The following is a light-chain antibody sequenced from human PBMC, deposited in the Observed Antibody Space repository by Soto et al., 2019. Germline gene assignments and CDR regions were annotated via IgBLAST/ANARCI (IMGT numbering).Light chain of an antibody. J-gene: IGKJ2*01. CDR2: GSS. V-gene: IGKV3-20*01. Sequence: EVVLTQSPGTLSLSPGERATLSCRASQSVSNNYLAWYQQKPGQSPKLLIFGSSDRATGIPDSFSGSGSGTDFTLTISRRDPEDFAVYYCQKYGSSPPYTFGQGTKLEIK. CDR3: QKYGSSPPYT. CDR1: QSVSNNY.